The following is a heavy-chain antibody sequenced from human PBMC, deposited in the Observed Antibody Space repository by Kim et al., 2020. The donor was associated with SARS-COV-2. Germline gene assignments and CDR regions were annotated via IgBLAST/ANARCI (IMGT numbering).Heavy chain of an antibody. V-gene: IGHV3-72*01. Sequence: ANSYTTESAASVKGRFTISSDDSKSSLYMQMNSLKTEDTAVYYCANNGMDVWGQGTTVTVSS. CDR3: ANNGMDV. CDR2: ANSYTT. J-gene: IGHJ6*02.